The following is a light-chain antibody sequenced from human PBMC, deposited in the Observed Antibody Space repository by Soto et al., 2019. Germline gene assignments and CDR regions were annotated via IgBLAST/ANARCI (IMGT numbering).Light chain of an antibody. Sequence: SYELTQPPSVSVSPGQTASITCSGDKLGDKYACWYQQKPGQSPVLVIYQDSKRPSGIPERFSGSNSGNTATLTISGTQAMDEADYYCQVWDSSNVVFGGGTKLNVL. V-gene: IGLV3-1*01. CDR3: QVWDSSNVV. J-gene: IGLJ2*01. CDR2: QDS. CDR1: KLGDKY.